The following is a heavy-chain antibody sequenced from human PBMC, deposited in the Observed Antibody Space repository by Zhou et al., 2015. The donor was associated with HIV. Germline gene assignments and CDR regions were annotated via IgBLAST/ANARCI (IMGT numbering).Heavy chain of an antibody. CDR1: GYTFTGYY. CDR2: INPNSGGT. CDR3: ARNYDSSGDHPTWAFDI. V-gene: IGHV1-2*04. J-gene: IGHJ3*02. Sequence: QVQLVQSGAEVKKPGASVKVSCKASGYTFTGYYMHWVRQAPGQGLEWMGWINPNSGGTNYAQKFQGWVTMTRDTSISTAYMELSRLRSDDTAVYYCARNYDSSGDHPTWAFDIWAKGQWSPSLQ. D-gene: IGHD3-22*01.